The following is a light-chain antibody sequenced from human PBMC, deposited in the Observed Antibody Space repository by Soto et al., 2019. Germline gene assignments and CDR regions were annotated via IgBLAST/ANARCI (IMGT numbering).Light chain of an antibody. V-gene: IGLV2-14*01. J-gene: IGLJ1*01. Sequence: QSALTQPASVSGSPGQTITISCSGTRTDIGGYNLVAWDQQHPGKAPKLLIHEVSNRPAGISNRFNASKSDNMASLTISGLRAEDEADYYCSAYSAGSTLLGFGTGTKLTVL. CDR2: EVS. CDR1: RTDIGGYNL. CDR3: SAYSAGSTLLG.